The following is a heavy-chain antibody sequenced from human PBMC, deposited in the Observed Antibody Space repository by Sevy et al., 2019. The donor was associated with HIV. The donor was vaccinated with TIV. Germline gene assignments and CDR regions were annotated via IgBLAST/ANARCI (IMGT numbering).Heavy chain of an antibody. D-gene: IGHD2-15*01. J-gene: IGHJ6*02. CDR1: GFTFDDYA. Sequence: GGSLRLSCAASGFTFDDYAMHWVRQAPGKGLEWVSGISWNSGSIGYADSVKGRFTISRDNAKNSLYLQMNSLRAEDKALYYCAKDLKGLCSGGSCYSRTSIYYYYGMDVWGQGTTVTVSS. V-gene: IGHV3-9*01. CDR3: AKDLKGLCSGGSCYSRTSIYYYYGMDV. CDR2: ISWNSGSI.